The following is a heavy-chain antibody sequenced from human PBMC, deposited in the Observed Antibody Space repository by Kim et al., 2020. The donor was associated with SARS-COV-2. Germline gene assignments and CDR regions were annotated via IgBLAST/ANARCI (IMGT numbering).Heavy chain of an antibody. CDR3: AKEGRWGYYDSSAYYSDAFDY. V-gene: IGHV3-23*01. CDR2: ISGSSGST. D-gene: IGHD3-22*01. J-gene: IGHJ4*02. Sequence: GGSLRLSCAASGFTFSSYAMSWVRQAPGKGLEWVSTISGSSGSTYYADSVKGRFTISRDNSKNTLYLQMNSLRAEDTAVYYCAKEGRWGYYDSSAYYSDAFDYWGEGTLVTVSS. CDR1: GFTFSSYA.